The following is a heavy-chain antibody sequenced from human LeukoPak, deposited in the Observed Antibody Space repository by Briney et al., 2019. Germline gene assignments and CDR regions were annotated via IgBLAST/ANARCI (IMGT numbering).Heavy chain of an antibody. CDR1: GFTFSSYG. D-gene: IGHD5-18*01. V-gene: IGHV3-30*02. Sequence: GGSLRLSCAASGFTFSSYGMHWVRQAPGKGLEWVAFIRYDGSNKYYADSVKGRFTISRDNSKNTLYLQMNSLRAEDTAVYYCARVDTAMVLGLYYYYYMDVWGKGTTVTVSS. CDR3: ARVDTAMVLGLYYYYYMDV. J-gene: IGHJ6*03. CDR2: IRYDGSNK.